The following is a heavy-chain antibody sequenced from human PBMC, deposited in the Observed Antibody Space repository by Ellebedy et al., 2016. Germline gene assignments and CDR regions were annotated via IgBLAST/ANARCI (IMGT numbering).Heavy chain of an antibody. CDR3: ARDLIDEHCSGGTCYSGFDY. V-gene: IGHV1-46*01. CDR2: INPSGGGT. D-gene: IGHD2-15*01. J-gene: IGHJ4*02. Sequence: ASVKVSXXASGYTFTSYYMHWVRQAPGQGLEWMGVINPSGGGTNYAQNFQGRVTMTRDTSTSTVYMELSSLRSEDTAVYYCARDLIDEHCSGGTCYSGFDYWGQGTLVSVSS. CDR1: GYTFTSYY.